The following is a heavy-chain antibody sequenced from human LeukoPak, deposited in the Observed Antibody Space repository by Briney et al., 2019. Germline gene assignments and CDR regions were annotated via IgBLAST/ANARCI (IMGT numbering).Heavy chain of an antibody. J-gene: IGHJ4*02. V-gene: IGHV4-34*01. CDR2: INHSGST. Sequence: SETLSLTCAVYGGSFSGYYWSWIRQPPGKGLEWIGEINHSGSTNYNPSLKSRVTISVDTSKNQFSLKLSSVTAADTAVYYCARLKYDFWSGHRVDYWGQGTLVTVSS. CDR1: GGSFSGYY. CDR3: ARLKYDFWSGHRVDY. D-gene: IGHD3-3*01.